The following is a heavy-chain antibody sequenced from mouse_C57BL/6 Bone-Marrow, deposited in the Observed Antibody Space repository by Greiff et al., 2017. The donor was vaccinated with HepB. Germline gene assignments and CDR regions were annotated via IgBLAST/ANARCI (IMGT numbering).Heavy chain of an antibody. Sequence: QVTLKVSGAELARPGASVKLSCKASGYTFTSYGISWVKQRTGQGLEWIGEIYPRSGNTYYNEKFKGKATLTADKSSSTAYMELRSLTSEDSAVYFCARDPYYDFDYWGQGTTLTVSS. J-gene: IGHJ2*01. V-gene: IGHV1-81*01. D-gene: IGHD1-1*01. CDR1: GYTFTSYG. CDR2: IYPRSGNT. CDR3: ARDPYYDFDY.